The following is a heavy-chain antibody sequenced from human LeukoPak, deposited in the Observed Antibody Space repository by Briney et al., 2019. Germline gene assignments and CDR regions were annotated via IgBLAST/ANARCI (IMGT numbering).Heavy chain of an antibody. Sequence: GGSLRLSCAASGFTFSSYSMNWVRQAPGKGLEWVSSISSSSSYIYYADSVKGRFTISRDNAKNSLYLQMNSLRAEDTAVYYCARDLVVRGGNIDPWGQGTLVTVSS. CDR2: ISSSSSYI. V-gene: IGHV3-21*01. D-gene: IGHD3-10*01. CDR3: ARDLVVRGGNIDP. CDR1: GFTFSSYS. J-gene: IGHJ5*02.